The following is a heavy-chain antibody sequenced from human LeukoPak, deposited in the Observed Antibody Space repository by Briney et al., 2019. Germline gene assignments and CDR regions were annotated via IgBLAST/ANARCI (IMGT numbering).Heavy chain of an antibody. V-gene: IGHV1-46*01. Sequence: ASVKVSCKASGYTFTSYYMHWVRQAPGEGLEWMGIINPSGGSTSYAQKFQGRVTMTRDTCTSTVYMERSSLRSEDTAVYYCAREPGSGSYYIDYYYYGMDVWGQGTTVTVSS. CDR2: INPSGGST. J-gene: IGHJ6*02. CDR1: GYTFTSYY. D-gene: IGHD3-10*01. CDR3: AREPGSGSYYIDYYYYGMDV.